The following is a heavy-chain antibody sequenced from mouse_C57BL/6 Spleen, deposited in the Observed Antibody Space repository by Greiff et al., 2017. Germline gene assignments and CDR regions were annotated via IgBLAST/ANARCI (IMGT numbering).Heavy chain of an antibody. J-gene: IGHJ3*01. Sequence: QVQLKQSGAELVKPGASVKLSCKASGYTFTSYWMHWVKQRPGQGLEWIGMIHPNSGSTNYNEKFKSKATLTVDKSSSTAYMQLSSLTSEDSAVYYCARSHYYGSSFAYWGQGTLVTVSA. CDR1: GYTFTSYW. CDR3: ARSHYYGSSFAY. V-gene: IGHV1-64*01. CDR2: IHPNSGST. D-gene: IGHD1-1*01.